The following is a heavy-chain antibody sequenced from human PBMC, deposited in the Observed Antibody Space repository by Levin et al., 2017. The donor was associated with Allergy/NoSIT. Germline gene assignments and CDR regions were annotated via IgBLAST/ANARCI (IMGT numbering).Heavy chain of an antibody. V-gene: IGHV1-69*13. CDR1: GGTFSSYA. Sequence: SVKVSCKASGGTFSSYAISWVRQAPGQGLEWMGGIIPIFGTANYAQKFQGRVTITADESTSTAYMELSSLRSEDTAVYYCARDHGRVVAAAGTPYYFDYWGQGTLVTVSS. D-gene: IGHD6-13*01. CDR2: IIPIFGTA. CDR3: ARDHGRVVAAAGTPYYFDY. J-gene: IGHJ4*02.